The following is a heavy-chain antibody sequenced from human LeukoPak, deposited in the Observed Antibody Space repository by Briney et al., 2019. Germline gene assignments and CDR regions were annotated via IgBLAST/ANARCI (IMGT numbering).Heavy chain of an antibody. CDR3: ARGDEQWLVSGTFHY. Sequence: SETLSLTCTVSGGSVSSASYYWNWIRQPPGKGLEWIEYVYYTGNTNYNPSLKSRVAISVDTSKNQFSLNLNSVTAADTAVYYCARGDEQWLVSGTFHYWGQGTLVTVSS. D-gene: IGHD6-19*01. J-gene: IGHJ4*02. CDR1: GGSVSSASYY. CDR2: VYYTGNT. V-gene: IGHV4-61*01.